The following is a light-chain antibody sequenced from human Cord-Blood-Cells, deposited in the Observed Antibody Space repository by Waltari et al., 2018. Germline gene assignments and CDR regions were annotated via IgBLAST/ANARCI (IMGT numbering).Light chain of an antibody. Sequence: DIVMNQSPDSLTVSLGERATINCKSSQSVLYSPNNNNYLAWDQQKPGQPPKRLSDWAPPRESGVPDRFSGSGSETDVTLTSSSLQAEDVAVDYCQQYYSTPLTFGGGTKVELK. CDR1: QSVLYSPNNNNY. CDR2: WAP. CDR3: QQYYSTPLT. V-gene: IGKV4-1*01. J-gene: IGKJ4*01.